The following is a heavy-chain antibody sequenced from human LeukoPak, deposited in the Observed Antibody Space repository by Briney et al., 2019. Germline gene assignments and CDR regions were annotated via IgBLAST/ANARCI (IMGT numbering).Heavy chain of an antibody. D-gene: IGHD3-10*02. Sequence: GGSVRLSCEASGFTFSAYAMTWVRQAPGKGLEWVSPIGSDNKPHYSESVKGRFAISRDNSKSMLFLQLNSLRAEDTALYYCARDLHYYVGMDVWGQGTTVTVSS. CDR1: GFTFSAYA. CDR3: ARDLHYYVGMDV. V-gene: IGHV3-23*01. CDR2: IGSDNKP. J-gene: IGHJ6*02.